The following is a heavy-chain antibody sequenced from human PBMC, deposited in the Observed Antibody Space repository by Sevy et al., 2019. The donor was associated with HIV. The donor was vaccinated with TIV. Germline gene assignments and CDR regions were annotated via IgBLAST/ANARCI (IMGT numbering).Heavy chain of an antibody. J-gene: IGHJ3*02. CDR2: INPNSGVT. V-gene: IGHV1-2*06. CDR1: GYIFSDYN. Sequence: ASVKVSCKTTGYIFSDYNMHWVRQAPGQGLEWMALINPNSGVTIYAQKFRGGVSLTRDTPMRTAYMELRALTSDDTAVYYCVREDNNAPRTLLSFDIWGQGTMVTVSS. CDR3: VREDNNAPRTLLSFDI. D-gene: IGHD1-20*01.